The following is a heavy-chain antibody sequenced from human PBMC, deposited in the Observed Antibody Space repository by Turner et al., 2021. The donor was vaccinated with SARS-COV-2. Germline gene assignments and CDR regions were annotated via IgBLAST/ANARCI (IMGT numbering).Heavy chain of an antibody. D-gene: IGHD1-26*01. CDR3: ARDRIIWDRGVYYYYGMDV. CDR2: ISYDGSNK. Sequence: QVQLVESGGGVVQPGRSLSLPCAASGFTFSNYAMHWVRQAPGKGLEWVAVISYDGSNKYYADSVKGRFTISRDNSKNTLYLQMNSLRAEDTAVYYCARDRIIWDRGVYYYYGMDVWGQGTTVTVSS. CDR1: GFTFSNYA. V-gene: IGHV3-30-3*01. J-gene: IGHJ6*02.